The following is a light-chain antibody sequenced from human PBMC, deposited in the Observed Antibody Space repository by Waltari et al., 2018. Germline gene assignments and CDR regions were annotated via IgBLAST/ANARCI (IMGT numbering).Light chain of an antibody. V-gene: IGKV3-15*01. CDR2: GAS. J-gene: IGKJ1*01. CDR3: QQYDNWPRT. Sequence: EIVMTQSPATLSVSPGERATLSCRAGQSVSANLAWYQQKPGQAPRLLIYGASTRATGIPARFSGSGSGTEFTLTISSLQSEDFAVYYCQQYDNWPRTFGQGTKVEI. CDR1: QSVSAN.